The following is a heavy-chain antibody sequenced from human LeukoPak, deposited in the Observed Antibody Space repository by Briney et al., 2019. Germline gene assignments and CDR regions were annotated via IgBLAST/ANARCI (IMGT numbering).Heavy chain of an antibody. CDR2: IYYSGST. CDR3: ARRNDGGWFDP. J-gene: IGHJ5*02. CDR1: GGSISSYY. Sequence: PSETLPLTCTVPGGSISSYYWSWIRQPPGKGLEWIGYIYYSGSTNYNPSLKSRVTISVDTSKNQFSLKLSSVTAADTAVYYCARRNDGGWFDPWGQGTLVTVSS. V-gene: IGHV4-59*08. D-gene: IGHD1-1*01.